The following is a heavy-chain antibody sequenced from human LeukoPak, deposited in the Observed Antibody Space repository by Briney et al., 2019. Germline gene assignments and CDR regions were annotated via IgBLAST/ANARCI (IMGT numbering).Heavy chain of an antibody. D-gene: IGHD2-2*01. Sequence: GGSLRLSCATSRFTFSSYGMSWVRQAPGKGLEWVSAISGSGGSTYYADSVKGRFTISRDNSKNTLYLQMNSLRAEDTAVYYCAKDIVVVPAAKGGEYYYYYMDVWGKGTTVTISS. J-gene: IGHJ6*03. CDR2: ISGSGGST. CDR1: RFTFSSYG. V-gene: IGHV3-23*01. CDR3: AKDIVVVPAAKGGEYYYYYMDV.